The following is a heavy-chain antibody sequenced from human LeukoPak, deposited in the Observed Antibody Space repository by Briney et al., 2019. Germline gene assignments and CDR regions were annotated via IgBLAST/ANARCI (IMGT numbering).Heavy chain of an antibody. D-gene: IGHD6-13*01. V-gene: IGHV4-34*01. CDR2: INHSGST. J-gene: IGHJ4*02. CDR1: GGSLSGYY. CDR3: ARLQQEGY. Sequence: SETLSLTCAVYGGSLSGYYWSWIRQPPGKGLEWIGEINHSGSTNYNPSLKSRISISVDTSKNQFSLKLSSVTAADTAVYYCARLQQEGYWGQGTLVTVSS.